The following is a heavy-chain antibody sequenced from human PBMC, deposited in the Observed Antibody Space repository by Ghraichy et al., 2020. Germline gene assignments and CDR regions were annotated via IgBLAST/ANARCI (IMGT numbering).Heavy chain of an antibody. J-gene: IGHJ6*03. D-gene: IGHD5/OR15-5a*01. CDR1: ADSMKTYY. CDR2: NFYYASA. V-gene: IGHV4-59*08. CDR3: ARLGLGHYMDV. Sequence: GSLRLSCNVPADSMKTYYWRWIRQSPGKGLEWLGYNFYYASAKYNPSLESRATISIDTSKNQFSLRLSSVTAADTAVYYCARLGLGHYMDVWGKGTTVIVS.